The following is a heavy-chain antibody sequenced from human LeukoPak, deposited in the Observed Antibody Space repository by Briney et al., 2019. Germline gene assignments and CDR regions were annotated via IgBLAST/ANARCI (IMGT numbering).Heavy chain of an antibody. CDR3: AREGVVVVDSDGMDV. J-gene: IGHJ6*02. V-gene: IGHV1-2*02. D-gene: IGHD2-15*01. CDR1: GYTFTGYY. CDR2: INPNSGGT. Sequence: ASVKVSCKAPGYTFTGYYMHWVRQAPGQGLEWMGWINPNSGGTNYAQKFQGRVTMTRDTSISTAYMELSRLRSDDTAVYYCAREGVVVVDSDGMDVWGQGTTVTVSS.